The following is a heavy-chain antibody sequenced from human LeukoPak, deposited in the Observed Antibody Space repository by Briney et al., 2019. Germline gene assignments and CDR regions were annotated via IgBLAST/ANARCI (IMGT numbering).Heavy chain of an antibody. CDR2: IIPIFGTA. Sequence: ASVKVSCKASGGTFSSYAISWVRQAPGQGLEWMGGIIPIFGTANYAQKFQGRVTITADESTSTAYMELSSLRSEDTAVYCCARWKYSYGYTIDYWGQGTLVTVSS. D-gene: IGHD5-18*01. CDR3: ARWKYSYGYTIDY. CDR1: GGTFSSYA. J-gene: IGHJ4*02. V-gene: IGHV1-69*13.